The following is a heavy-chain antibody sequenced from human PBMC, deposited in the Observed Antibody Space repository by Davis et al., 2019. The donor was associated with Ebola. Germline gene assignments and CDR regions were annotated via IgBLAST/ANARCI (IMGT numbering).Heavy chain of an antibody. V-gene: IGHV3-11*01. CDR1: GFTFSDYY. J-gene: IGHJ4*02. Sequence: GESLKISCAASGFTFSDYYMSWIRQAPGKGLEWVSYISSSGSTIYYADSVKGRFTISRDNAKNSLYLQMNSLRAEDTAVYYCARDYEPGTAASWRPTYWGQGTLVTVSS. CDR3: ARDYEPGTAASWRPTY. D-gene: IGHD6-13*01. CDR2: ISSSGSTI.